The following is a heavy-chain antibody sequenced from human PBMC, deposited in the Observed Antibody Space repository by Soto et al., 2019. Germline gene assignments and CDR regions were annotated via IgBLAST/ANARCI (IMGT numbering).Heavy chain of an antibody. CDR3: AKDGYGVSIFPFDY. CDR2: IKQDGSQK. D-gene: IGHD5-18*01. J-gene: IGHJ4*02. CDR1: GFTFSGFW. Sequence: EVQLLESGGGLVQPGGSLRLSCAASGFTFSGFWMSWVRQAPGKGLEWVAAIKQDGSQKHYMDSVKGRFTISRDNGKSSLFLQMNSLRVEDTAVYYCAKDGYGVSIFPFDYGGQGILVTVSS. V-gene: IGHV3-7*01.